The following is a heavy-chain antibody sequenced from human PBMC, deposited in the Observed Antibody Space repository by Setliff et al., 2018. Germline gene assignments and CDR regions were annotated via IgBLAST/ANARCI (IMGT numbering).Heavy chain of an antibody. V-gene: IGHV3-74*01. CDR2: MYTDGSST. CDR3: ARDGAHSGYLTPRYYYYMDV. J-gene: IGHJ6*03. Sequence: PGGSLRLSCAASGFTFTSYWMHWVRQAPGKGLVWVSRMYTDGSSTYYAASVKGRFTISRDNSRNALYLQVRSLRIDDTAVYYCARDGAHSGYLTPRYYYYMDVWGKGTTVTVSS. CDR1: GFTFTSYW. D-gene: IGHD3-22*01.